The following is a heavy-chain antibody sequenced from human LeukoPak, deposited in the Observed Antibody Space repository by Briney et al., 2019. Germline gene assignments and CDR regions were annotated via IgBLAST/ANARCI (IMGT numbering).Heavy chain of an antibody. J-gene: IGHJ4*02. V-gene: IGHV1-2*02. CDR1: GYTFTGYY. D-gene: IGHD6-13*01. CDR2: INPNSGGT. CDR3: AREGGSSSWYFDY. Sequence: ASVKVSCKASGYTFTGYYMHWVRQAPGQGLEWMGWINPNSGGTNYAQKFQGRVTMTRDTSISTAYMELSRLRSDDTAVYYCAREGGSSSWYFDYWGQGTLVTVSS.